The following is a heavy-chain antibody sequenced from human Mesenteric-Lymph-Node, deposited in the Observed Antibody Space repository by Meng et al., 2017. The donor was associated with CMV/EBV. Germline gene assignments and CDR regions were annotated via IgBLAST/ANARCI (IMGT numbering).Heavy chain of an antibody. J-gene: IGHJ4*02. D-gene: IGHD3-3*01. CDR3: ARGGYDFWSAKSPFDY. CDR1: YTFSDHY. Sequence: YTFSDHYIHWVRQAPGQGLEWMGWINPNNDDTNSAQIFRGRITMTTDTSTITAYMELSSLRSDDTAMYYCARGGYDFWSAKSPFDYWGQGTVVTVSS. CDR2: INPNNDDT. V-gene: IGHV1-2*02.